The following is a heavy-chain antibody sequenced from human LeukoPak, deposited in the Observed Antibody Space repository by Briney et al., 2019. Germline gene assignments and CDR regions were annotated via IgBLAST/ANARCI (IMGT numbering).Heavy chain of an antibody. V-gene: IGHV4-34*01. CDR3: ARRYCSSTSCYFFQH. D-gene: IGHD2-2*01. J-gene: IGHJ1*01. CDR1: GGSFSGYY. Sequence: SETLSLTCAVYGGSFSGYYWSWIRQPPGKGLEWIGEINHSGSTNYNPSLKSRVTISVDTSKNQFSLKLSSVTAADTAVYYCARRYCSSTSCYFFQHWGQGTLVTLSS. CDR2: INHSGST.